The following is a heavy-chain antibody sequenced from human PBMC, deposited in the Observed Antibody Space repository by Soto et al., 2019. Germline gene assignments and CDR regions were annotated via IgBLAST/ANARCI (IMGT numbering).Heavy chain of an antibody. V-gene: IGHV3-23*01. J-gene: IGHJ3*02. Sequence: GGSLRLSCAASGFTFSSYAMSWVRQAPGKGLEWVSAISGSGGSTYYADSVKGRFTISRDNSKNTLYLQMNSLRADDTAVYYCAKDVSDYIWRSYPQEAFDIWGQGTMVTVSS. CDR1: GFTFSSYA. D-gene: IGHD3-16*02. CDR3: AKDVSDYIWRSYPQEAFDI. CDR2: ISGSGGST.